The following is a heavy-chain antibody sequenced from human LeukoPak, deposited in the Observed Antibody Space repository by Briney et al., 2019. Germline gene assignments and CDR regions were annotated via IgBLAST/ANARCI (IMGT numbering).Heavy chain of an antibody. Sequence: GGSLRLSCAVSGFAFGSEAMSWVRQSPARGLEWVASISPGGGTTYYADYVKGRFTISRDNSENTLYLQLNSLRPEDTAVYYCARVRVILTTMASFSYWGLGTLVTVSS. CDR2: ISPGGGTT. D-gene: IGHD3-9*01. CDR3: ARVRVILTTMASFSY. J-gene: IGHJ4*02. CDR1: GFAFGSEA. V-gene: IGHV3-23*01.